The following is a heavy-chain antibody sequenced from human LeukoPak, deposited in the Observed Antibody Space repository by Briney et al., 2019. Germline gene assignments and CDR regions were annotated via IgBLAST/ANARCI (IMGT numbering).Heavy chain of an antibody. CDR2: IIPIFGTA. CDR3: ASTSSPYYDSSGDY. CDR1: GGTFSSYA. Sequence: SVKVSCKASGGTFSSYAISWVRQAPGQGLEWMGGIIPIFGTANYAQKFQGRVTITADESTSTAYMELSSLRSEDTAVYYCASTSSPYYDSSGDYWGQGPLVTVSS. V-gene: IGHV1-69*01. D-gene: IGHD3-22*01. J-gene: IGHJ4*02.